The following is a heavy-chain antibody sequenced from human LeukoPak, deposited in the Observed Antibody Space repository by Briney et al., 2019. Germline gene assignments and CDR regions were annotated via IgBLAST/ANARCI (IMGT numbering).Heavy chain of an antibody. CDR2: ISSSGSTI. D-gene: IGHD2-2*01. CDR1: GFTFSDYY. V-gene: IGHV3-11*01. Sequence: GGSLRLSCAASGFTFSDYYMSWIRQAPGKELEWVSYISSSGSTIYYADSVKGRFTISRDNAKNSLYLQMNSLRAEDTAVYYCARDEYCSSTSCHQGWFDPWGQGTLVTVSS. CDR3: ARDEYCSSTSCHQGWFDP. J-gene: IGHJ5*02.